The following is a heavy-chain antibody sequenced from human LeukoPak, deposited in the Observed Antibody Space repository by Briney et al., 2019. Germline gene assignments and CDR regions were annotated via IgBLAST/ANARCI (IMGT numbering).Heavy chain of an antibody. J-gene: IGHJ5*01. Sequence: GGSLRLSCAASGFTFSSHVMNRVRQAPGRGLEWVSTTSPGGGFPYYADSVKGRFTIARDNSKNTLYLQMNSLRAEDTGLYYCAKSLPESGADSWGQGALVTVSS. CDR2: TSPGGGFP. CDR1: GFTFSSHV. D-gene: IGHD2-8*02. CDR3: AKSLPESGADS. V-gene: IGHV3-23*01.